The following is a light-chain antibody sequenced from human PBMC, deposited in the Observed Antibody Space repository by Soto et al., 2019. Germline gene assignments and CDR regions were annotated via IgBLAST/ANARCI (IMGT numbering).Light chain of an antibody. CDR3: QQRGNRNTWT. CDR2: DAS. Sequence: EMAVTNEPSTLYTTAAHRATLSYRTSQSVGKYLVWYQQKPGQAPRLLIYDASNRATGIQARFSGSGSGTDFTLTISSLEPEDFAVYYFQQRGNRNTWTFGQGTKVEIK. CDR1: QSVGKY. J-gene: IGKJ1*01. V-gene: IGKV3D-11*02.